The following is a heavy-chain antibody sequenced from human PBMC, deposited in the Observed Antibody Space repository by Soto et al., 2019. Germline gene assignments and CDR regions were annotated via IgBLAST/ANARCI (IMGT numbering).Heavy chain of an antibody. Sequence: PGGSLRLSCAASGFTFSIYAMNWVRQLPGKGLEWVSSISDSGGNTYYADSVKGRFTISRDNSKNTLYLQMNSLRADDTAIYYCTKDLSGGGSFYASWGQGTLVTVSS. CDR2: ISDSGGNT. D-gene: IGHD2-15*01. CDR1: GFTFSIYA. CDR3: TKDLSGGGSFYAS. V-gene: IGHV3-23*01. J-gene: IGHJ5*02.